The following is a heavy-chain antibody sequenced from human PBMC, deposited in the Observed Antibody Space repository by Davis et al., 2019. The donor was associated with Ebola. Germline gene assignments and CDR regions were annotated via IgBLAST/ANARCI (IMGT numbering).Heavy chain of an antibody. CDR1: GSTFSSYE. CDR3: ARYSGGWYVFDY. Sequence: PGGSLRLSCAASGSTFSSYEMNWVRQAPGKGLEWVSYISSSGSTIYYADSVKGRFTISRDNAKNSLYLQMNSLRAEDTAVYYCARYSGGWYVFDYWGQGTLVTVSS. CDR2: ISSSGSTI. J-gene: IGHJ4*02. D-gene: IGHD6-19*01. V-gene: IGHV3-48*03.